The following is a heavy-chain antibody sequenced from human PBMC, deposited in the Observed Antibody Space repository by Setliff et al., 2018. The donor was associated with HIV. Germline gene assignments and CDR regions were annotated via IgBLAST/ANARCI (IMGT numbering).Heavy chain of an antibody. Sequence: LSLTCAVYGGSFSGFSWNWIRQPPGKGLEWIGDINNYGVTLYTSSLAGRVTISVDTSKNQFSLTLKSLTVADTALYFCSRGPTIRGSFTGVVYTAPLPSFDTWSQGSLVT. V-gene: IGHV4-34*01. CDR2: INNYGVT. D-gene: IGHD3-3*01. J-gene: IGHJ4*02. CDR3: SRGPTIRGSFTGVVYTAPLPSFDT. CDR1: GGSFSGFS.